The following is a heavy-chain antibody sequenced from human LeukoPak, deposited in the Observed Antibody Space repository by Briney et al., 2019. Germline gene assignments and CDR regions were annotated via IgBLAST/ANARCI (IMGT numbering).Heavy chain of an antibody. Sequence: SVKVSFKASVRAFSSYAISWVRQAPGQGLEWMGRIIPIFGTANYAQKFQGRVTITADKSTSTAYMELSSLRSEDTAVCYCARGYGDYEGGGYWGQETLVTVSS. CDR2: IIPIFGTA. V-gene: IGHV1-69*06. J-gene: IGHJ4*02. D-gene: IGHD4-17*01. CDR3: ARGYGDYEGGGY. CDR1: VRAFSSYA.